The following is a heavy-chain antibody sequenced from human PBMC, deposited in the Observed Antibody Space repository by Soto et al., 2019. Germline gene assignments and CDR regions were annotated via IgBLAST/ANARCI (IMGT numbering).Heavy chain of an antibody. D-gene: IGHD1-1*01. CDR2: ISYDGSNK. J-gene: IGHJ4*02. CDR3: ASSWNAMSSFDY. Sequence: SLRLXCSSSGFTFIIYCRHWLLQAPGKGLEWVAVISYDGSNKYYSDSVKGRFTISRDNSKNTLYLQMNSLRAEDTDVYYCASSWNAMSSFDYWGQGTLVTVSS. V-gene: IGHV3-30-3*01. CDR1: GFTFIIYC.